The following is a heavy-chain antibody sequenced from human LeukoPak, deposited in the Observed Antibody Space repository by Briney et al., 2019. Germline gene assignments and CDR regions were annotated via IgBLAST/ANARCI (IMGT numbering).Heavy chain of an antibody. J-gene: IGHJ5*02. CDR3: ARDLGRPGTAP. V-gene: IGHV1-18*01. CDR2: ISAYNGNT. D-gene: IGHD3-10*01. CDR1: GYTFTSYG. Sequence: SSVNVSCKASGYTFTSYGISWVRQAPGQGLEWMGWISAYNGNTNYAQKLQGRVTMTTDTSTSTAYMELRSLRSDDTAVYYCARDLGRPGTAPGGEASLATVSS.